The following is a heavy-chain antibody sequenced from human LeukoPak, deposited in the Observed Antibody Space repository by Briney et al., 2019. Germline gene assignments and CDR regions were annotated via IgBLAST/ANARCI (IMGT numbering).Heavy chain of an antibody. CDR3: ARSISSGGFRLDY. J-gene: IGHJ4*02. D-gene: IGHD3-3*02. CDR1: GDSVSSNTAA. V-gene: IGHV6-1*01. Sequence: SLTLSLTCAISGDSVSSNTAAWNWIRQSPSRGLEWLGRTYYRSKWYNDYAVSVKSRITINPDTSKNQFSLQLYSVTPEDTAVYYCARSISSGGFRLDYWGQGTLVTVSS. CDR2: TYYRSKWYN.